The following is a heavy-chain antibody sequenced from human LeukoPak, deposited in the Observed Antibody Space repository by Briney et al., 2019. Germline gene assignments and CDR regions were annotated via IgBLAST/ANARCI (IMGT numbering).Heavy chain of an antibody. Sequence: SETLSLTCAVYGGSFSGYYWSWIRQPPGKGLEWIGEINHSGSTNYNPSLKSRVTISVDTSKNQFSLKLSSVTAADTAVYYCARARSGYARDFDYWGQGTLVTVSS. D-gene: IGHD5-12*01. CDR1: GGSFSGYY. CDR3: ARARSGYARDFDY. V-gene: IGHV4-34*01. CDR2: INHSGST. J-gene: IGHJ4*02.